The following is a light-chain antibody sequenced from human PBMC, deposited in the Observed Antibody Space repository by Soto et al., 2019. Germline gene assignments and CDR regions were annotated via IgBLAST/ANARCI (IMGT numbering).Light chain of an antibody. J-gene: IGLJ1*01. Sequence: QSVLTQPPSVSWAPGQRVTISFPGSSSKIGAGYDVHWYQQLPGTAPKLLIYDNFNRPSGVPDRFSGSKSGTSASLAITGLQAEDEADYYCQSYDSSLSGYVFGTGTKVTVL. CDR3: QSYDSSLSGYV. V-gene: IGLV1-40*01. CDR2: DNF. CDR1: SSKIGAGYD.